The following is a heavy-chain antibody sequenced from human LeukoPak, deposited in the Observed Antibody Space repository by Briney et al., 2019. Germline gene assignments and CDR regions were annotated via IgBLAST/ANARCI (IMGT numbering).Heavy chain of an antibody. J-gene: IGHJ4*02. CDR3: ARGEIAAAGKGHDYFDY. CDR1: GYTFTVYY. V-gene: IGHV1-2*02. CDR2: INPNSGGT. D-gene: IGHD6-13*01. Sequence: ASVKVSFKASGYTFTVYYMRWVRQAPGQGLEWMGWINPNSGGTNYAQKFQGRVTMTRDTSISTAYMELSRLRSDDTAVYYCARGEIAAAGKGHDYFDYWGQGTLVTVSS.